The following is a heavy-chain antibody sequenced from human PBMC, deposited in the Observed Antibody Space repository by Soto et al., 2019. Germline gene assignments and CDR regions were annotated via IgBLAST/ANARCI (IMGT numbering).Heavy chain of an antibody. D-gene: IGHD3-9*01. J-gene: IGHJ6*02. Sequence: DVQLVESGGGLVKPGGSLRLSCAASGFIFSSHNMNWVRQAPGKGLEWVSSITGSSSYIFYADSVKGRFTISRDNAKNTVYLQMNSLRAEDTGVYYWARLFASETGYGMDVWGQGTTVTVSS. CDR2: ITGSSSYI. V-gene: IGHV3-21*06. CDR1: GFIFSSHN. CDR3: ARLFASETGYGMDV.